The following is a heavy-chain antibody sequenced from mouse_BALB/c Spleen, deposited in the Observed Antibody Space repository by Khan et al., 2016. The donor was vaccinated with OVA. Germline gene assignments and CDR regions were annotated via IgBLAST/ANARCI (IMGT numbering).Heavy chain of an antibody. V-gene: IGHV5-12-2*01. CDR1: GFTFSSYT. CDR3: TRPSTTQYDDGMDY. Sequence: EVQLVESGGGLVQPGGSLKLSCAASGFTFSSYTMSWVRQTPDKRLEWVAFISHGGSSVYYPDTVKGRFTISRDNAKNTLYLQMSSLKSEDTAMYYCTRPSTTQYDDGMDYWGQGTTVIVSS. J-gene: IGHJ4*01. D-gene: IGHD2-1*01. CDR2: ISHGGSSV.